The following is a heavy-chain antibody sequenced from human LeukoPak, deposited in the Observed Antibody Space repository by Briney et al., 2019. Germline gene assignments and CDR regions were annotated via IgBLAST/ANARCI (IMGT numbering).Heavy chain of an antibody. V-gene: IGHV1-18*01. CDR3: ARASYCSGGSCYSDY. CDR2: ISGYNGNT. J-gene: IGHJ4*02. Sequence: ASVKVSCKAPGYTFTSYSTSWVRQAPGQGLEWMGWISGYNGNTIYAQKVKGRVTMTTDTSTSTAYMELTSLKSDDTALYYCARASYCSGGSCYSDYRGQGTLVTVSS. D-gene: IGHD2-15*01. CDR1: GYTFTSYS.